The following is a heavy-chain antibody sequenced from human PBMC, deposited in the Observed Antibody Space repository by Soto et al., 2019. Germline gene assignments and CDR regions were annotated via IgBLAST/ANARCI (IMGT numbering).Heavy chain of an antibody. D-gene: IGHD4-17*01. Sequence: GGSLRLSCAASGFTFSTYAMSWVRQAPGKGLEWVSAISGSGDSTYSADSVRGRFTISRDNSINTLYLQMNNLGNEDTAVYYCAHPRGYGVFDAYDIWGQGTMVTVSS. J-gene: IGHJ3*02. V-gene: IGHV3-23*01. CDR1: GFTFSTYA. CDR3: AHPRGYGVFDAYDI. CDR2: ISGSGDST.